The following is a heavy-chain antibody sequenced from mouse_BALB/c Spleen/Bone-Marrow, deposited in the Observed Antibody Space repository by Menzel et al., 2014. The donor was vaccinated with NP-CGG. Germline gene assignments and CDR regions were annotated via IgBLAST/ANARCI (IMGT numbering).Heavy chain of an antibody. Sequence: QVQLKDSGAELVKPGASVKMSCKASGYTFTNYNMHWVKQTPGQGLEWIGAIYPGNGDTSYNQKFEGKATLTADKSSSTAYMQLSSLTSEDSAVYYCARGGYGNYLYYAMDYWGQGTSVTVSS. J-gene: IGHJ4*01. CDR2: IYPGNGDT. CDR3: ARGGYGNYLYYAMDY. CDR1: GYTFTNYN. V-gene: IGHV1-12*01. D-gene: IGHD2-10*02.